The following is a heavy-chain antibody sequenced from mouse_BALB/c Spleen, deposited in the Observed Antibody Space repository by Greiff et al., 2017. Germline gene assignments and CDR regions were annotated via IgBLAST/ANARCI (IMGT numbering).Heavy chain of an antibody. V-gene: IGHV2-2*02. CDR3: ARANWKDYYAMDY. Sequence: QVHVKQSGPGLVQPSQSLSITCTVSGFSLTSYGVHWVRQSPGKGLEWLGVIWSGGSTDYNAAFISRLSISKDNSKSQVFFKMNSLQANDTAIYYCARANWKDYYAMDYWGQGTSVTVSS. D-gene: IGHD4-1*01. J-gene: IGHJ4*01. CDR1: GFSLTSYG. CDR2: IWSGGST.